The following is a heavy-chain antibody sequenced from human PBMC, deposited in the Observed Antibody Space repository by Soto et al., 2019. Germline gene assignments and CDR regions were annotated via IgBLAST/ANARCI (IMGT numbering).Heavy chain of an antibody. J-gene: IGHJ5*02. CDR2: IRSDSASSAI. Sequence: EAQLVQSGGGLVQPGGSLQLSCAASGFTFGGSPVHWVRQASGKGLEWVGRIRSDSASSAIAYAASVRGRFTLSRDDSKNTAYLQVNSLEVEDTALYCCVLEGCSSTGCYSLDLWGQGTLVTVSS. CDR1: GFTFGGSP. D-gene: IGHD2-2*01. V-gene: IGHV3-73*01. CDR3: VLEGCSSTGCYSLDL.